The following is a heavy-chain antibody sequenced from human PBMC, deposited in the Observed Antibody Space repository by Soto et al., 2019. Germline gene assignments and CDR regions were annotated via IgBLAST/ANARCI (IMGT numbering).Heavy chain of an antibody. V-gene: IGHV3-15*05. Sequence: GFPRLSCVASGFDYSNGWMSWVRQAPGKGLEWVGRIKSKRDGGTTDYAAPVKGRFTISRDDSKNMLFLQMDSLKIEDTAVYYCYTDEWEWGPGALVTVSS. CDR1: GFDYSNGW. D-gene: IGHD1-26*01. J-gene: IGHJ4*01. CDR3: YTDEWE. CDR2: IKSKRDGGTT.